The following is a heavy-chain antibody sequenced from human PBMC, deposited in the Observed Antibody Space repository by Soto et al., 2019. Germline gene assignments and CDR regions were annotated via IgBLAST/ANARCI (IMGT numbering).Heavy chain of an antibody. V-gene: IGHV3-74*01. CDR1: GFSLNNYW. Sequence: GGSLRLSCAVSGFSLNNYWMHWVRQRPGKGLVWVARIYRDGTTSYADSVRGRFTISRDNAKNTVSLQMNSLKDEDTAVYYCMRGNTGYGNFDYWGQGTLVTVSS. CDR2: IYRDGTT. J-gene: IGHJ4*02. D-gene: IGHD5-12*01. CDR3: MRGNTGYGNFDY.